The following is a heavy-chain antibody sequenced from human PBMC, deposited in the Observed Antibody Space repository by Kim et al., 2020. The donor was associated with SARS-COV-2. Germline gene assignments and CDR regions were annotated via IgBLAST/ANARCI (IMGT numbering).Heavy chain of an antibody. CDR2: INPSGGRT. D-gene: IGHD3-22*01. Sequence: ASVKVSCKASGYTFTSYYMHWVRQAPGQGLEWMGIINPSGGRTSYAQKFQGRVTMTRDTSTSTVYMELSSLRSEDTAVYYCARAYSSGYYLEPYYYYYGMDVWGQGTTVTVSS. CDR1: GYTFTSYY. J-gene: IGHJ6*02. CDR3: ARAYSSGYYLEPYYYYYGMDV. V-gene: IGHV1-46*01.